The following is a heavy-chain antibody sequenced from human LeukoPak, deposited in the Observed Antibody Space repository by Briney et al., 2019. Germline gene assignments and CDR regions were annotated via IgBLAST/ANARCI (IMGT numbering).Heavy chain of an antibody. CDR3: ARYCSSTSCYRYFGAYWFDP. CDR2: ISSSGSTI. D-gene: IGHD2-2*01. CDR1: GFTFSDYY. V-gene: IGHV3-11*01. J-gene: IGHJ5*02. Sequence: GGSLRLSCAASGFTFSDYYMSWIRQAPGKGLEWASYISSSGSTIYYADSVKGRFTISRDNAMNSLYLQMNSLRAEDTAVYYCARYCSSTSCYRYFGAYWFDPWGQGTLVSVSS.